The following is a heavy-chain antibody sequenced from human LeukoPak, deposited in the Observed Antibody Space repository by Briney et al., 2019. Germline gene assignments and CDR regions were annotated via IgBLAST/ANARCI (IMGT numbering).Heavy chain of an antibody. CDR3: AKGSGSYENNWFDP. Sequence: PGGSLRLSCAASGFTFSSYAMSWVRQAPGKGLEWVSAIGGSGGSTYYADSVKGRFTISRDNSKNTLYLQMNTLRAEDSAVYYCAKGSGSYENNWFDPWGQGALVTVSS. CDR2: IGGSGGST. J-gene: IGHJ5*02. D-gene: IGHD1-26*01. CDR1: GFTFSSYA. V-gene: IGHV3-23*01.